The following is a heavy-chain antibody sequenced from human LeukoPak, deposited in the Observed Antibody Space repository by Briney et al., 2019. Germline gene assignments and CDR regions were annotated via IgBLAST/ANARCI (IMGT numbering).Heavy chain of an antibody. CDR1: GFTFSSYW. Sequence: GGSLRLSCAASGFTFSSYWMHWVRQAPGKGLVWVSRINSDGSSTSYADSVKGRFTIPRDNAKNTLYLQMNSLRAEDTAVYYCARAPIRYPFKGDAFDIWGQGTMVTVSS. V-gene: IGHV3-74*01. D-gene: IGHD3-9*01. J-gene: IGHJ3*02. CDR2: INSDGSST. CDR3: ARAPIRYPFKGDAFDI.